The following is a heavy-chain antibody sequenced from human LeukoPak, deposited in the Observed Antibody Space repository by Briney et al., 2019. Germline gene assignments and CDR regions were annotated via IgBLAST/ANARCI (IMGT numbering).Heavy chain of an antibody. CDR3: ARVARRLLTSGSYSY. J-gene: IGHJ4*02. V-gene: IGHV1-2*02. CDR1: GYTFTGYY. D-gene: IGHD1-26*01. Sequence: ASVKVSCKASGYTFTGYYMHWVRQAPGQGLEWMGWINPNSGGTNYARKFQGRVTMTRDTSISTAYMELSRLRSDDTAVYYCARVARRLLTSGSYSYWGQGTLVTVSS. CDR2: INPNSGGT.